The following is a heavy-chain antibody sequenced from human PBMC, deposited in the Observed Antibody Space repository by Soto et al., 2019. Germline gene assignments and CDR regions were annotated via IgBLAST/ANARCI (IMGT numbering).Heavy chain of an antibody. Sequence: SGTLSLTCTVSGGSINSNNYYWGWIRQPPGKGLEWIGSIYYRGSTYYNPSLKSRVTISVDTSKNQFSLKLSSVTAADTAVYYCARRHYGSGSYRNYYLDYWGQGTLVTVSS. V-gene: IGHV4-39*01. CDR2: IYYRGST. J-gene: IGHJ4*02. CDR1: GGSINSNNYY. CDR3: ARRHYGSGSYRNYYLDY. D-gene: IGHD3-10*01.